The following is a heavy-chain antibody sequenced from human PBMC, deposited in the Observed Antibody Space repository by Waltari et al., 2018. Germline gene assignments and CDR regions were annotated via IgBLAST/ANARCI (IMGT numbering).Heavy chain of an antibody. D-gene: IGHD3-10*01. J-gene: IGHJ4*02. V-gene: IGHV3-23*01. Sequence: EVQLLESGGAFVRPGGSLRLSCAASGFNFRNYAMTWVRQAPGKGLEWVESINVSGGTTVYADPVKGRSNIARDNSKNTLSIQLDSLRLDDTAVYFCARVNRESLIRGATIDSWGQGTRVTVSS. CDR3: ARVNRESLIRGATIDS. CDR2: INVSGGTT. CDR1: GFNFRNYA.